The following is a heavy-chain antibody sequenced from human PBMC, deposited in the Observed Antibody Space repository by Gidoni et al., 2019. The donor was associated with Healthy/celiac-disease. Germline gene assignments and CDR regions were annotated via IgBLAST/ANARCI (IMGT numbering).Heavy chain of an antibody. V-gene: IGHV3-43*02. CDR1: GFTFDEYA. CDR2: ISGDGGST. D-gene: IGHD1-26*01. Sequence: EVQLVESGGGVVQPGGSLRLSCAASGFTFDEYAMHWVRQAPGKGLEWVSLISGDGGSTYYADSVKGRFTISRDNSKNSLYLQMNSLRTEDTALYYCAKAAAGSHLGHYFDYWGQGTLVTVSS. J-gene: IGHJ4*02. CDR3: AKAAAGSHLGHYFDY.